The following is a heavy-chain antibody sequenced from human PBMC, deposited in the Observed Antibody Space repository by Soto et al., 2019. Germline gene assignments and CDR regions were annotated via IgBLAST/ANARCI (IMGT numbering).Heavy chain of an antibody. Sequence: ASVKVSCKASGYTFTSYYMHWVRQAPGQGLEWMGIISPSGGSTSYAQKFQGRVTMTRDTSTSTVYMELSSLRSEDTAVYYCARNWVAQRGDDAFDIWGQGTMVTVSS. CDR1: GYTFTSYY. CDR3: ARNWVAQRGDDAFDI. D-gene: IGHD7-27*01. V-gene: IGHV1-46*03. CDR2: ISPSGGST. J-gene: IGHJ3*02.